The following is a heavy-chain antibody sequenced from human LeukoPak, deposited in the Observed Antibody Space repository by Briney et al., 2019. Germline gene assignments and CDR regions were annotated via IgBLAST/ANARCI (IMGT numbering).Heavy chain of an antibody. Sequence: PSETLSLTCAVSGGSISSGGYSWSWIRQPPGKGLEWIGYIYYSGSTYYNPSLKSRVTISVDTSKNQFSLKLSSVTAADTAVYYCARDSRRRIAAAGNWFDPWGQGTLVTVSS. CDR1: GGSISSGGYS. CDR3: ARDSRRRIAAAGNWFDP. D-gene: IGHD6-13*01. V-gene: IGHV4-30-4*07. J-gene: IGHJ5*02. CDR2: IYYSGST.